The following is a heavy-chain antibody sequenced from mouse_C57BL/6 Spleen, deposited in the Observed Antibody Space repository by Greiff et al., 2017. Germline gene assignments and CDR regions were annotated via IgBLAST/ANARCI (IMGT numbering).Heavy chain of an antibody. V-gene: IGHV1-80*01. CDR2: IYPGDGDT. CDR3: ASFDDYYSLDY. CDR1: GYAFSSYW. D-gene: IGHD2-3*01. J-gene: IGHJ2*02. Sequence: QVQLQQPGAELVKPGASVKISCKASGYAFSSYWMNWVKQRPGKGLEWIGQIYPGDGDTNYNGKFKGKATLTADKSSSTAYMQLSSLTSEDSAVYSFASFDDYYSLDYWGQGTSLTVSS.